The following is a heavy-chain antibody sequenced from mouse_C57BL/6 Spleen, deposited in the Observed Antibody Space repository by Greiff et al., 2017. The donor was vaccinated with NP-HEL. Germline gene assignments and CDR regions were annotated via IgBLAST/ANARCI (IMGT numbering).Heavy chain of an antibody. V-gene: IGHV5-9*01. Sequence: EVQLVESGGGLVKPGGSLKLSCAASGFTFSSYTMSWVRQTPEKRLESVATISGGGGNTYYPDSVKGRFTISRDNAKNTLYLQMSSLRSEDTALYYCARQNYGSSPWFAYWGQGTLVTVSA. CDR3: ARQNYGSSPWFAY. CDR1: GFTFSSYT. J-gene: IGHJ3*01. D-gene: IGHD1-1*01. CDR2: ISGGGGNT.